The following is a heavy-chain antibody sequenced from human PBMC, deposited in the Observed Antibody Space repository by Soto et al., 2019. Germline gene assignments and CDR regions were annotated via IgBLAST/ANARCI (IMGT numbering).Heavy chain of an antibody. CDR3: AKWASARWSSSWYNWFDP. Sequence: EVQLLESGGGLVQPGGSLRLSCAASGFTFSSYAMSWVRQAPGKGLEWVSAISGSGGSTYYADSVKGRFTISRDNSKNTLYLQMNSLRAEDTAVYYCAKWASARWSSSWYNWFDPWGQGTLVTVSS. V-gene: IGHV3-23*01. D-gene: IGHD6-13*01. CDR2: ISGSGGST. J-gene: IGHJ5*02. CDR1: GFTFSSYA.